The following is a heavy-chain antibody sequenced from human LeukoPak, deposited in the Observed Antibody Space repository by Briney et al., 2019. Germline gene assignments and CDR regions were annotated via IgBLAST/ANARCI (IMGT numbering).Heavy chain of an antibody. D-gene: IGHD5-18*01. CDR2: ISYDGSNK. V-gene: IGHV3-30*04. CDR1: GFTFSSYA. Sequence: GGSLRLSCAASGFTFSSYATHWVRQAPGKGLEWVAVISYDGSNKYYADSVKGRFTISRDNSKNTLYLQMNSLRAEDTAVYYCARDGDTAMSRRFFDYWGLGTLVTVSS. J-gene: IGHJ4*02. CDR3: ARDGDTAMSRRFFDY.